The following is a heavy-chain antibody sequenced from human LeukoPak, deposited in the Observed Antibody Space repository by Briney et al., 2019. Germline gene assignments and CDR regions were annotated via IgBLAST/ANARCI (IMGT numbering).Heavy chain of an antibody. Sequence: PSETLSLTCTVSGRSIRSTSKYWGWIRQPPGKGLEWIGSIFYSGSTYYSPSLKSRVTISVDTSKNQFSLKLSSVTAADTAVYYCARHVVVTAIPDYFDHWGQGTLVTVSS. V-gene: IGHV4-39*01. CDR1: GRSIRSTSKY. CDR2: IFYSGST. CDR3: ARHVVVTAIPDYFDH. J-gene: IGHJ4*02. D-gene: IGHD2-21*02.